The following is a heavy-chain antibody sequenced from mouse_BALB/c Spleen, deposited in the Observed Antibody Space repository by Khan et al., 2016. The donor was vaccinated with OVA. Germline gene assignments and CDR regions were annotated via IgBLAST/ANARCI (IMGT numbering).Heavy chain of an antibody. CDR2: INPSDGYT. V-gene: IGHV1-69*02. CDR3: TGERVDDASFAY. Sequence: QVQLLQSGTELVRPGASVKLSCKASGYTFTNYWINWVKQRPGQGLEWIGYINPSDGYTNYHQKFKDKATLTVDKSSSTAYMQLSSPTSEDSAVYCCTGERVDDASFAYWGQGTLVTVSA. J-gene: IGHJ3*01. CDR1: GYTFTNYW.